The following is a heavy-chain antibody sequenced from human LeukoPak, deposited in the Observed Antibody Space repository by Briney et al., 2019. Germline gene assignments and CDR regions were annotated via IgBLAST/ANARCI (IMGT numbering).Heavy chain of an antibody. Sequence: GGSLRLSRAASGFTFSSYAMSWVRQAPGKGLEWVSAISGSGGSTYYADSVKGRFTISRDNSKNTLYLQMNSLRAEDTAVYYCAKMYYDILTGYPYWGQGTLVTVSS. D-gene: IGHD3-9*01. J-gene: IGHJ4*02. CDR3: AKMYYDILTGYPY. V-gene: IGHV3-23*01. CDR2: ISGSGGST. CDR1: GFTFSSYA.